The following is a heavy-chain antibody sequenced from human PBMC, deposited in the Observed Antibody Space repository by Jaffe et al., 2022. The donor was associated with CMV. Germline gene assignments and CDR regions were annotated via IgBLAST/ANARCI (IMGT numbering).Heavy chain of an antibody. J-gene: IGHJ4*02. V-gene: IGHV3-9*01. CDR1: GFTFDDYA. CDR2: ISWNSGSI. Sequence: EVQLVESGGGLVQPGRSLRLSCAASGFTFDDYAMHWVRQAPGKGLEWVSGISWNSGSIGYADSVKGRFTISRDNAKNSLYLQMNSLRAEDTALYYCAKDNLGGLWFGEFDYWGQGTLVTVSS. D-gene: IGHD3-10*01. CDR3: AKDNLGGLWFGEFDY.